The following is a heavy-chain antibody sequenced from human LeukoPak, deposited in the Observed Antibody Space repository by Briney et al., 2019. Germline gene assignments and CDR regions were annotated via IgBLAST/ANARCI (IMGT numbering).Heavy chain of an antibody. Sequence: GSLRLSCAASRFTLSNYWMSWVRQTPGKRLEWVANIKQDGSEKDYVDSMKGRFTISRDNAKNSVYLQMNSLRAEDTAVYYCARIGYSSSCFDYWGQGTVVTVSS. J-gene: IGHJ4*02. CDR3: ARIGYSSSCFDY. CDR2: IKQDGSEK. D-gene: IGHD6-13*01. CDR1: RFTLSNYW. V-gene: IGHV3-7*01.